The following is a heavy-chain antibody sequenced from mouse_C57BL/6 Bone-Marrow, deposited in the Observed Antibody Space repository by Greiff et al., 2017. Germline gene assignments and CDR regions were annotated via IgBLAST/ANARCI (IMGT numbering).Heavy chain of an antibody. CDR2: ISSGGSYT. CDR1: GFTFSSYG. CDR3: ARRGDGTMDH. Sequence: EVQVVESGGDLVKPGGSLKLSCAASGFTFSSYGMSWVRQTPDKRLEWVATISSGGSYTYYPDSVKGRFTISRDNAKNTLYLQMSSLKSEDTAMYYCARRGDGTMDHWGQGTSVTVSS. V-gene: IGHV5-6*01. J-gene: IGHJ4*01.